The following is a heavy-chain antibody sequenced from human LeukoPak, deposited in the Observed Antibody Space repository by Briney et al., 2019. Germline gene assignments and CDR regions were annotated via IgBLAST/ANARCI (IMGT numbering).Heavy chain of an antibody. CDR1: GFTFSSYG. CDR3: AKDSGGYSYGLAFDY. Sequence: GGSLRLSCAASGFTFSSYGMHWVRQAPGKGLEWVAFIRYDGSNKYYADSVKGRSTISRDNSKNTLYLQMNSLRAEDTAVYYCAKDSGGYSYGLAFDYWGQGTLVTVSS. V-gene: IGHV3-30*02. CDR2: IRYDGSNK. J-gene: IGHJ4*02. D-gene: IGHD5-18*01.